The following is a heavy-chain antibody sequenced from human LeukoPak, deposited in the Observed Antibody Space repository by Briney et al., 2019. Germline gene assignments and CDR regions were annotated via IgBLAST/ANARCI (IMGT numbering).Heavy chain of an antibody. J-gene: IGHJ3*02. CDR3: VKDLRLVISVAGTPRDAFDI. CDR1: GFSFSSYA. CDR2: ISGSGATT. D-gene: IGHD6-19*01. V-gene: IGHV3-23*01. Sequence: GGSQRLSCAASGFSFSSYAMSWVRQAPGKGLEWVSFISGSGATTYYADSVKGRFTISRDNSQNMVYLQMNTLTDEDTAVYYCVKDLRLVISVAGTPRDAFDIWGQGTVVTVSS.